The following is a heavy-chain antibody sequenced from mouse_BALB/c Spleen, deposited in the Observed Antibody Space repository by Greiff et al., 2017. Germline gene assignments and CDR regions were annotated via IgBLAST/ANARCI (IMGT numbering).Heavy chain of an antibody. J-gene: IGHJ4*01. CDR1: GDSITSGY. D-gene: IGHD2-1*01. CDR3: ARYKNYGNYVDAMDY. Sequence: EVQVVESGPSLVKPSQTLSLTCSVTGDSITSGYWNWIRKFPGNKLEYMGYISYSGSTYYNPSLKSRISITRDTSKNQYYLQLNSVTTEDTATYYCARYKNYGNYVDAMDYWGQGTSVTVSS. CDR2: ISYSGST. V-gene: IGHV3-8*02.